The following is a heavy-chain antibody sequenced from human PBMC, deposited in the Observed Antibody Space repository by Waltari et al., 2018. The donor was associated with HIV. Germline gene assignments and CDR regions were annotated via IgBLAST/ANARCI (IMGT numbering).Heavy chain of an antibody. J-gene: IGHJ5*02. Sequence: QLQLQESGPRLVKPSETLSLPCTVSGGSVTRSTHYWGWLRQAPGRGLERIGAISYSGSAYYNPSLGSRVTISLDTSKNQFALKLQSVTAADTAVYYCAGAPNGDFSWLDPWGQGTLVTVSS. CDR2: ISYSGSA. V-gene: IGHV4-39*07. CDR3: AGAPNGDFSWLDP. D-gene: IGHD4-17*01. CDR1: GGSVTRSTHY.